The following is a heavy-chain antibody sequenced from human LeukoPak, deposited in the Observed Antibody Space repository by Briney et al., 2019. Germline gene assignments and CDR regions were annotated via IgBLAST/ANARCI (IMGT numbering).Heavy chain of an antibody. V-gene: IGHV3-23*01. D-gene: IGHD3-3*01. J-gene: IGHJ4*02. CDR2: ISGSGGST. CDR3: AKTGVGRFLEWLFAYYFDY. CDR1: GFTFSSHA. Sequence: GGSLRLSCAASGFTFSSHAMSWVRQAPGKGLEWVSAISGSGGSTYYADSVKGRFTISRDNSKNTLYLQMNSLRAEDTAVYYCAKTGVGRFLEWLFAYYFDYWGQGTLVTVSS.